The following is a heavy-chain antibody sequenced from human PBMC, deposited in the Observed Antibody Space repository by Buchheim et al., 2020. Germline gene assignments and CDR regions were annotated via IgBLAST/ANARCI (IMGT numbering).Heavy chain of an antibody. Sequence: QVQLVESGGGVVQPGRSLRLSCAASGFTFSDYAMHWVRQAPGKGLEWVAATSSGGDNEYYADSVKGQFTISRDNSKDTLYLQMNGLRTGDTTVYYCASDLGAPDAVDYWGQRIL. CDR3: ASDLGAPDAVDY. V-gene: IGHV3-30*04. CDR2: TSSGGDNE. CDR1: GFTFSDYA. D-gene: IGHD4/OR15-4a*01. J-gene: IGHJ4*02.